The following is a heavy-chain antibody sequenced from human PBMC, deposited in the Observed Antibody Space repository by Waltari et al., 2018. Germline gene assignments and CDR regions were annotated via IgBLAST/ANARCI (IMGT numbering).Heavy chain of an antibody. CDR3: ARLKRRPNYDFWSGHKNYYFYYMDV. V-gene: IGHV4-34*01. J-gene: IGHJ6*03. D-gene: IGHD3-3*01. CDR2: INQSGTT. CDR1: GGCFGDYY. Sequence: QVQLQQWGAGLLKPSETLSLTCAVYGGCFGDYYWTWIRQPPGAGLEWIGEINQSGTTNYNPSLKSRITVPKDTSKSQFSLRLSSMTAADTAVYYCARLKRRPNYDFWSGHKNYYFYYMDVWGKGTTVTVSS.